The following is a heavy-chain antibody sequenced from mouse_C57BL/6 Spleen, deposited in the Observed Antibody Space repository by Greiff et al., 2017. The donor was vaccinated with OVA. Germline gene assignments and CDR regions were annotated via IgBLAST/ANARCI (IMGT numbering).Heavy chain of an antibody. J-gene: IGHJ3*01. CDR2: IHPNSGST. D-gene: IGHD1-1*01. CDR3: ARSHYYSSKEFAG. Sequence: QVQLQQPGAELVKPGASVKLSCKASGYTFTSYWMHWVKQRPGQGLEWIGMIHPNSGSTNYNEKFKSKATLTVDKSSSTAYMQLSSLTSEDSAVYYCARSHYYSSKEFAGWGQGTLVTVAA. CDR1: GYTFTSYW. V-gene: IGHV1-64*01.